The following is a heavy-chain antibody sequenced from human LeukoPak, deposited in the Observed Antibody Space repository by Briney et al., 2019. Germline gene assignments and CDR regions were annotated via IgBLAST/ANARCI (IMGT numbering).Heavy chain of an antibody. J-gene: IGHJ4*02. Sequence: RGSLRLSCAASGFTFSSYAMSWVRQAPGKWLEWVSAISGSGGSTYYADSVKGRFTISRDNSKNTQYLQMNSLRAEDTAVYYCAKRGEYCSSTSCPFDYWGQGTLVTVSS. CDR2: ISGSGGST. V-gene: IGHV3-23*01. CDR3: AKRGEYCSSTSCPFDY. CDR1: GFTFSSYA. D-gene: IGHD2-2*01.